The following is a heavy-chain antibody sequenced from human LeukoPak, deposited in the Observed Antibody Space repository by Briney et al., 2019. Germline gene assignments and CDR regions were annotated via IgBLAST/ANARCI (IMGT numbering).Heavy chain of an antibody. CDR3: ARLKDGSIDY. CDR2: IKHDGSKT. Sequence: GGSLRLSCVVSGFTFSSYWMSWVRQAPGKGLEWVANIKHDGSKTYYVDSVKGRFTISRDNAKNSLYLQMNSLRAEDTAVYYCARLKDGSIDYWGQGTLVTVSS. D-gene: IGHD5-24*01. J-gene: IGHJ4*02. CDR1: GFTFSSYW. V-gene: IGHV3-7*03.